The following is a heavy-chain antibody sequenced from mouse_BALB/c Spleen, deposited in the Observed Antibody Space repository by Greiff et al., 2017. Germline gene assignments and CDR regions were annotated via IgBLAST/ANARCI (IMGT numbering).Heavy chain of an antibody. CDR1: GYSITSGYY. CDR2: ISYDGSN. Sequence: DVKLQESGPGLVKPSQSLSLTCSVTGYSITSGYYWNWIRQFPGNKLEWMGYISYDGSNNYNPSLKNRISITRDTSKNQFFLKLNSVTTEDTATYYCATGGSHFDYWGQGTTLTVSS. CDR3: ATGGSHFDY. V-gene: IGHV3-6*02. D-gene: IGHD4-1*01. J-gene: IGHJ2*01.